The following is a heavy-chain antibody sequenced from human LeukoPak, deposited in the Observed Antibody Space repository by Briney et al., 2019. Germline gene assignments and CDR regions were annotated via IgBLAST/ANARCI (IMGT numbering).Heavy chain of an antibody. Sequence: PSETLSLTCGVSGGSISSTNWWTWVRQPPGEGLEWIGEVHLSGRTNYNPSLESRFTISVDTSKSQFSLKLNSVTAADTAVYYCARVERQWPTFKYYFEYWGQGTMVTVSS. CDR1: GGSISSTNW. J-gene: IGHJ4*02. D-gene: IGHD6-19*01. CDR2: VHLSGRT. CDR3: ARVERQWPTFKYYFEY. V-gene: IGHV4-4*02.